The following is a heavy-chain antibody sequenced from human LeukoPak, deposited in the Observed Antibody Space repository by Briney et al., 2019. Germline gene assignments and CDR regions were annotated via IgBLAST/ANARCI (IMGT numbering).Heavy chain of an antibody. CDR1: GGTFSSYA. CDR2: IIPIFGTA. CDR3: ARAPGRYSSSSRENYYFDY. D-gene: IGHD6-6*01. J-gene: IGHJ4*02. V-gene: IGHV1-69*05. Sequence: GASVKVSCKASGGTFSSYAISWVRQAPGQGLEWMGGIIPIFGTANYAQKFQGRVTITTDESTSTAYMELSSLRSEDTAVYYCARAPGRYSSSSRENYYFDYWGQGTLVTVSS.